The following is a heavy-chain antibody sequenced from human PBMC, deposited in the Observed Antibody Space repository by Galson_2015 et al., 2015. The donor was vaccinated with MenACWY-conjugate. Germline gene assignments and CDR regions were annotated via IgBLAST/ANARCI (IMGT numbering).Heavy chain of an antibody. Sequence: SLRLSCAASGFTFSSYWMSWVRQAPGKGLEWVANIKQDGSEKYYVDSVKGRFTISRDNAKNSLYLQMNSLRAEDTAVYYCERVQAWYYYGSGSFDAFDIWGQGTMVTVSS. CDR3: ERVQAWYYYGSGSFDAFDI. CDR2: IKQDGSEK. CDR1: GFTFSSYW. D-gene: IGHD3-10*01. J-gene: IGHJ3*02. V-gene: IGHV3-7*03.